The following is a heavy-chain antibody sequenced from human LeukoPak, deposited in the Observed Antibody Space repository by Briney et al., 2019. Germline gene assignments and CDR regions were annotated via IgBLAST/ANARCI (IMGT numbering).Heavy chain of an antibody. CDR3: AKDRSIVDYGAMDV. J-gene: IGHJ6*03. CDR2: ISGSGGST. D-gene: IGHD4-17*01. CDR1: GFSVRTNY. Sequence: GGSLRLSCAASGFSVRTNYMSWVRQAPGKGLEWVSAISGSGGSTYYADSVKGRFTISRDNSKNTLYLQMSSLRAEDTAVYYCAKDRSIVDYGAMDVWGKGTTVTVSS. V-gene: IGHV3-23*01.